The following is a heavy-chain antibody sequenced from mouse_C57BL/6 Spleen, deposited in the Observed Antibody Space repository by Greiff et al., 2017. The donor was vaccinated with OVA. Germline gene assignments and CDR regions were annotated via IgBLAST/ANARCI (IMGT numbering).Heavy chain of an antibody. CDR2: YPGSGNTY. CDR1: YTFTDYYM. V-gene: IGHV1-83*01. Sequence: VQLQQSGPELVKPGASVKMSCKASGYTFTDYYMHWVKQKPGKGLEWIGEIYPGSGNTYYNEKFKGKATLTADTSSSTAYMQLSSLTSEDSAVYFCARYIYYEYYFDYWGQGTTLTVSS. D-gene: IGHD2-4*01. J-gene: IGHJ2*01. CDR3: RYIYYEYYFDY.